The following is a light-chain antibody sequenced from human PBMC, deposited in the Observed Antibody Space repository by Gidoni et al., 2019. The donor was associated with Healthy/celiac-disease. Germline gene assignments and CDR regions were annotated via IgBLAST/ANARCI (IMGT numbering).Light chain of an antibody. J-gene: IGKJ5*01. Sequence: DIQMTQSPSSLSASVGDRVTITGQASQDISNYLNWYQQKPGKATKLLIYDASNLETGVPSRFSGSGSGTEFTFTISSLQPEDIATYYCQQYDNLPLTFGQGTRLEIK. CDR2: DAS. CDR1: QDISNY. CDR3: QQYDNLPLT. V-gene: IGKV1-33*01.